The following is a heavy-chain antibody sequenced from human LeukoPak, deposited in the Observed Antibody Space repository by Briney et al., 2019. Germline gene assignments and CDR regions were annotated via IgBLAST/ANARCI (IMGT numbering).Heavy chain of an antibody. J-gene: IGHJ4*02. D-gene: IGHD3-10*01. Sequence: GGSLRLSCAASGFTFSTYGLTWVRQAPGKGLEWVSTISSSGGSTYYADSVKGRFTISRDNAKLYLQMNSLRAEDTAIYYCARDLWFGEPYWGQGTLVTVSS. CDR2: ISSSGGST. V-gene: IGHV3-23*01. CDR3: ARDLWFGEPY. CDR1: GFTFSTYG.